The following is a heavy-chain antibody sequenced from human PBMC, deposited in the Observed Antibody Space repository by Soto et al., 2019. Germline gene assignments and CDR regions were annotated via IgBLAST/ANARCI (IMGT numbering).Heavy chain of an antibody. V-gene: IGHV1-18*01. Sequence: ASGKVSCKASGYSFSSYGISWVRQAPGQGLEWMGWISGYNGNTNYAQKLQGRVTMTTDTSTSTAYMELRSLRSDDTAVYYCARDRGGWFDPWGQGTLVTVSS. CDR2: ISGYNGNT. CDR3: ARDRGGWFDP. CDR1: GYSFSSYG. D-gene: IGHD3-16*01. J-gene: IGHJ5*02.